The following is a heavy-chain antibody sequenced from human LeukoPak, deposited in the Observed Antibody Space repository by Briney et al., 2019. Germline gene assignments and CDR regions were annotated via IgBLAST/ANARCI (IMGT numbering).Heavy chain of an antibody. Sequence: SETLSLTCTVSGGSISSYYWSWIRQPPGKGLEWIGEINHSGGTNYNPSLKSRVTISVDTSKSQFSLKLSSVTAADTALYYCATRNHWGQGALVTVSS. CDR2: INHSGGT. CDR1: GGSISSYY. V-gene: IGHV4-34*01. J-gene: IGHJ5*02. CDR3: ATRNH.